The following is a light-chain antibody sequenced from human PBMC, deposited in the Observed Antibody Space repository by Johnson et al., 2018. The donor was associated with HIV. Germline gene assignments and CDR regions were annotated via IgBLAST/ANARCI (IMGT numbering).Light chain of an antibody. CDR3: GTWESSRSERV. CDR1: SSNIGNNY. CDR2: ENN. V-gene: IGLV1-51*02. Sequence: QSVLTQPPSVSAAPGQKVTISCSGSSSNIGNNYVSWYQQLPGTAPKLLIYENNKRPSGIPDRFSGPKSGTSATLGITGLQTGDEAGYSCGTWESSRSERVFGTGTKVTVL. J-gene: IGLJ1*01.